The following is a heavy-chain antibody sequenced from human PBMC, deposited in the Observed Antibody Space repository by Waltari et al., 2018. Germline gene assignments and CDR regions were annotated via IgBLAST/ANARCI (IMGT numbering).Heavy chain of an antibody. CDR1: GASVKSTSYY. CDR3: VRPPHCRGNTCTAL. V-gene: IGHV4-39*01. CDR2: IYTGGTT. D-gene: IGHD3-10*01. Sequence: QVYLQESGPGLVKHSESLSLTCTVSGASVKSTSYYWGWLRQPPGKGLDWIGSIYTGGTTYYNPSLKSRVTISVDASDKQFYLTLTSVTAADTAVYFCVRPPHCRGNTCTALWGQGALVTVSS. J-gene: IGHJ4*02.